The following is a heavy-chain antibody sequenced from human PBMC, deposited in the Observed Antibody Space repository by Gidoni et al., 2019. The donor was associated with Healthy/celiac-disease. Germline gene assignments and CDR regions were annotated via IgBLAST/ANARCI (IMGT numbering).Heavy chain of an antibody. Sequence: QVQLQQWGAGLLKPSETLSLTCAVYGGSFSGYYWSWIRQPPGKGLEWIGEINHSGSTNYNPSLKSRVTISVDTSKNQFSLKLSSVTAADTAVYYCARRRVGATGWFDPWGQGTLVTVSS. CDR2: INHSGST. CDR1: GGSFSGYY. V-gene: IGHV4-34*01. D-gene: IGHD1-26*01. J-gene: IGHJ5*02. CDR3: ARRRVGATGWFDP.